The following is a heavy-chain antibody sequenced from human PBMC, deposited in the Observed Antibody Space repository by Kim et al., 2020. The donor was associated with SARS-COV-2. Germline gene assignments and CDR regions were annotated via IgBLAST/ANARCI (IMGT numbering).Heavy chain of an antibody. CDR3: AIVEY. V-gene: IGHV3-30*03. CDR2: SYDGSNK. J-gene: IGHJ4*02. D-gene: IGHD2-15*01. Sequence: SYDGSNKYYADSVKGRFTISRDNSKNTLYLQMNSLRAEDTAVYYCAIVEYWGQGTLVTVSS.